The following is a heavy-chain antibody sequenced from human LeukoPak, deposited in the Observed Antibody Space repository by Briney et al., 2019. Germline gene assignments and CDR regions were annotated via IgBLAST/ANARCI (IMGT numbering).Heavy chain of an antibody. J-gene: IGHJ6*03. V-gene: IGHV1-8*01. Sequence: ASVKVSCKASGYTFTSYDMNWVRQATGQGLEWMGWMYPNSGNTGYAQNFQGRVTMTMNTSITTAYMELSSLRSEDTAVYYCARALSWTTESYYYMDVWGKGTTVTVSS. CDR2: MYPNSGNT. CDR3: ARALSWTTESYYYMDV. CDR1: GYTFTSYD. D-gene: IGHD3/OR15-3a*01.